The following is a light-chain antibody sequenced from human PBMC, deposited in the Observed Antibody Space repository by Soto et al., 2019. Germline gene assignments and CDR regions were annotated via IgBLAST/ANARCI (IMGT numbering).Light chain of an antibody. CDR3: QQYATSPRT. J-gene: IGKJ1*01. CDR1: QNVYNNL. Sequence: EIVLTQSPGTTSLSPGDRATLSCRASQNVYNNLLAWYKQRPGQAPRLLIYRATSRATGTPDRFSGSGSGTDFTLTVDTLEPEDYAVYYCQQYATSPRTFGQGTKVDIK. V-gene: IGKV3-20*01. CDR2: RAT.